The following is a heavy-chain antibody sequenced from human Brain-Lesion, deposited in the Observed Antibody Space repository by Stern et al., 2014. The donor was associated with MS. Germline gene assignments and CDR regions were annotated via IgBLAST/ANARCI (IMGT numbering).Heavy chain of an antibody. CDR3: ARGERWFDS. D-gene: IGHD3-10*01. J-gene: IGHJ5*01. V-gene: IGHV3-74*02. CDR2: VNNDGRRT. CDR1: GFTFSNYW. Sequence: EVQLVASGGGLVQPGGSLSLSCAASGFTFSNYWMHWVRQAPGKGLAWVPRVNNDGRRTSYADSVKGRFTMSRDNAKNTLYLQMNSLRVEDTAIYCCARGERWFDSWGQGTLVTVSS.